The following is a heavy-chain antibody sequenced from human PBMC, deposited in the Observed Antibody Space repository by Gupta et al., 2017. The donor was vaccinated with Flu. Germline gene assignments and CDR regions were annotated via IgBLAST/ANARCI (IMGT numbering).Heavy chain of an antibody. D-gene: IGHD2-2*01. J-gene: IGHJ5*02. CDR3: AREPLGYCSSTSCHHGWFDP. CDR2: ISYDGSNK. Sequence: VRQAPGKGLEWVAVISYDGSNKYYADSVKGRFTISRDNSKNTLYLQMNSRRAEDTAVYYCAREPLGYCSSTSCHHGWFDPWGQGTLVTVSS. V-gene: IGHV3-30-3*01.